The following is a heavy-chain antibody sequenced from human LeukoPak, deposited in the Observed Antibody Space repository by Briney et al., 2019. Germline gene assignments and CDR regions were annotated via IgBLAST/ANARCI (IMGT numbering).Heavy chain of an antibody. CDR3: ATIVVVTARFDY. Sequence: GGSLRLSXAASGFTFSSYAMSWVRQAPGKGLEWVSAISGSGGSTHYADSVKGRFTISRDNSKNTLYLQMNSLRAEDTAVYYCATIVVVTARFDYWGQGTLVTVSS. V-gene: IGHV3-23*01. CDR2: ISGSGGST. D-gene: IGHD2-21*02. J-gene: IGHJ4*02. CDR1: GFTFSSYA.